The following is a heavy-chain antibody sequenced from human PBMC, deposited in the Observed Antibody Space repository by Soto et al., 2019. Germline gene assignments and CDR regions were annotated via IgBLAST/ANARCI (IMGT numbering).Heavy chain of an antibody. D-gene: IGHD6-13*01. V-gene: IGHV3-9*01. Sequence: GGSLRLSCAASGFTFDDYAMHWVRQAPGKGLEWVSGISWNSGSIGYADSVKGRFTISRDNAKNSLYLQMNSLRAEDTALYYCAKMAQNGSSWKRDAFDIWGQGTMVTVSS. CDR1: GFTFDDYA. J-gene: IGHJ3*02. CDR2: ISWNSGSI. CDR3: AKMAQNGSSWKRDAFDI.